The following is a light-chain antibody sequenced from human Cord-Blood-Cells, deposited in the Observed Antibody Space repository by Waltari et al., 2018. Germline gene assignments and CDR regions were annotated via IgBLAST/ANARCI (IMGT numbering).Light chain of an antibody. CDR3: SSYTSSSTYV. Sequence: QPALTQPASVSGSPGQSITISCTGTSSAVGGYNYVSWYQQHPGKAPKLMSYDVSKRPSGVSNRFSGSKSGNTASLTISGLQAEDEADYYCSSYTSSSTYVFGTGTKVTVL. CDR1: SSAVGGYNY. J-gene: IGLJ1*01. CDR2: DVS. V-gene: IGLV2-14*01.